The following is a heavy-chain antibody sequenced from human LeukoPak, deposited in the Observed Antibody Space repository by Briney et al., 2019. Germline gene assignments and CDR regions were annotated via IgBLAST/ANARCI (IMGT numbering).Heavy chain of an antibody. D-gene: IGHD3-10*01. CDR3: AKDFMHYGSGRPYYMDV. CDR1: GFNFSSYG. Sequence: PGGSLRLSRAASGFNFSSYGMSWVRQAPGKGLEWVSAISGSGGSTYYADSVKGRFTISRDNSKNTVFLQMNSLRIEDTAMYYCAKDFMHYGSGRPYYMDVWGEGTTVIISS. CDR2: ISGSGGST. J-gene: IGHJ6*03. V-gene: IGHV3-23*01.